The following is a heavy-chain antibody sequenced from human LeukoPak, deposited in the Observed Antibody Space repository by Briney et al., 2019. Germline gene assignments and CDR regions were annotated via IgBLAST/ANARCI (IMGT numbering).Heavy chain of an antibody. D-gene: IGHD4-17*01. Sequence: GGSLRLSCAASGFTFSSYAMSWVRQAPGKGLEWVSAISGSGGSTYYADSVKGRFTISRDNSKNTLYLQMNSLRAEDTAVYYCAKDGVPGEYPRYFQHWGQGTLVTVSS. V-gene: IGHV3-23*01. CDR2: ISGSGGST. CDR3: AKDGVPGEYPRYFQH. J-gene: IGHJ1*01. CDR1: GFTFSSYA.